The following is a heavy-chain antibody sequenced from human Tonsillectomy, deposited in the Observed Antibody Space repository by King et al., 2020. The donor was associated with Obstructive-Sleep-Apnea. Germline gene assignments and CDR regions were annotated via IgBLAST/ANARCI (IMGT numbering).Heavy chain of an antibody. CDR1: GGSISGYY. V-gene: IGHV4-59*01. J-gene: IGHJ6*02. D-gene: IGHD4-17*01. CDR3: ARERDYGDYGMDV. CDR2: IYYSGST. Sequence: QVQLQESGPGLVKSSETLSLTCSVSGGSISGYYWSWIRQPPGKGLEWIGYIYYSGSTNYNPSLKGRATISVDTSKNQFSLNLSSVTAADTAVYYCARERDYGDYGMDVWGQGTTVTVSS.